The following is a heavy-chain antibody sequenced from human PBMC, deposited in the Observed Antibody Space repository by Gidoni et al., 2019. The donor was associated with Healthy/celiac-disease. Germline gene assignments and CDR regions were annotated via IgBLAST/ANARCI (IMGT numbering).Heavy chain of an antibody. CDR2: IYYRGST. Sequence: QLQLQESGPGLVKPSEPLSLTCTVSGRSISSSSYYWGWIRQPPGKGLEWIGSIYYRGSTYYNPSLKSRVTISVDTSKNQFSLKLSYVTAADTAVYYCARHPPAVKDGYNWGLDAFDIWGQGTMVTVSS. CDR3: ARHPPAVKDGYNWGLDAFDI. J-gene: IGHJ3*02. D-gene: IGHD5-12*01. CDR1: GRSISSSSYY. V-gene: IGHV4-39*01.